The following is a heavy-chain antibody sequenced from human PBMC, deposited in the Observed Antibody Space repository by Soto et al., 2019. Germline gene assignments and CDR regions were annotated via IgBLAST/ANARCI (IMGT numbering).Heavy chain of an antibody. J-gene: IGHJ4*02. CDR3: ARGDYDVLTGYYSLDF. D-gene: IGHD3-9*01. V-gene: IGHV1-46*01. CDR1: GYTLTSYY. Sequence: QVQLVQSGAEVKKPGASVKVSCKASGYTLTSYYMHWVRQAPGQGLAWMGIINPSGGSTSYAQNYQGRITMTSDTSTTTVYMELSSLRSEDTAVYFCARGDYDVLTGYYSLDFWGQGTLVTVSS. CDR2: INPSGGST.